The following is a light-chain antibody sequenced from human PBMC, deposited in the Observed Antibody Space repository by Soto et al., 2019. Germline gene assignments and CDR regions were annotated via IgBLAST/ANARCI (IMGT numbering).Light chain of an antibody. V-gene: IGLV2-14*01. CDR2: EVS. Sequence: QSALTQPASVSGSPGQSITISCTGTSSDVGGYNYVSWYQQHPGKAPKLMIYEVSNRPSGVSNRFSGSKSGNTASLTISGLQAEDEADYYCSSYTSSFIWVFGGGTKLTVL. CDR3: SSYTSSFIWV. J-gene: IGLJ3*02. CDR1: SSDVGGYNY.